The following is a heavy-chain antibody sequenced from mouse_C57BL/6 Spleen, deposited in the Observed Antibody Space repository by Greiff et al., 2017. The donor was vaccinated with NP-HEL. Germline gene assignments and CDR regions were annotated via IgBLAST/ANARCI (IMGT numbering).Heavy chain of an antibody. CDR3: ALTYGYYLDY. CDR1: GYAFSSSW. CDR2: IYPGDGDT. D-gene: IGHD2-2*01. Sequence: QVQLQQSGPVLVKPGASVKMSCKASGYAFSSSWMNWVKQRPGQGLEWIGRIYPGDGDTNYNGKFKGKATLTADKSSSTAYMQLSSLTSEDSAVYFCALTYGYYLDYWGKGTTLTVSS. J-gene: IGHJ2*01. V-gene: IGHV1-82*01.